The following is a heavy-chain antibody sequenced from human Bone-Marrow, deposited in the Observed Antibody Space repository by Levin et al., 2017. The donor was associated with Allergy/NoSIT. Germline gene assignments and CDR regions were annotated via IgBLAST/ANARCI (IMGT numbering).Heavy chain of an antibody. CDR2: ITGSGANT. CDR1: GFTFRSHA. Sequence: GESLKISCAASGFTFRSHAMTWVRQAPGKGLEWISAITGSGANTYYADSVKGRFTISRDNSKNTLSLQMSSLRADDTAIYYCASNKTDGDYWSDYWGQGTLVTVSS. CDR3: ASNKTDGDYWSDY. D-gene: IGHD4-17*01. J-gene: IGHJ4*02. V-gene: IGHV3-23*01.